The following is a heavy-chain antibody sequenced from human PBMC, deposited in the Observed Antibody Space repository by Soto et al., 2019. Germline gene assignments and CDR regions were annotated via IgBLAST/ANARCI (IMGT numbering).Heavy chain of an antibody. CDR3: ASGGADDPYCSGGSCYCY. CDR1: GGSFSGYY. Sequence: SETLSLTCAVYGGSFSGYYWSWIRQPPGRGLEWIGEINHSGSTNYNPSLKSRVTISVDTSKNQFSLKLSSVTAADTAVYYCASGGADDPYCSGGSCYCYWGQGTLVTVSS. V-gene: IGHV4-34*01. D-gene: IGHD2-15*01. J-gene: IGHJ4*02. CDR2: INHSGST.